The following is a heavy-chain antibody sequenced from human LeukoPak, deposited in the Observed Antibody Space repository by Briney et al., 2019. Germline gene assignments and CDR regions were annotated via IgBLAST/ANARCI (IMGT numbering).Heavy chain of an antibody. CDR2: ISGSGGST. J-gene: IGHJ4*02. CDR3: AKEIDYGEVDC. Sequence: ETLSLACAVYGGSFSGYYWSWVRQAPGKGLEWVSAISGSGGSTYYADSVKGRFTISRDNSKNTLYLQMNSLRAEDTAVYYCAKEIDYGEVDCWGQGTLVTVSS. V-gene: IGHV3-23*01. CDR1: GGSFSGYY. D-gene: IGHD4-17*01.